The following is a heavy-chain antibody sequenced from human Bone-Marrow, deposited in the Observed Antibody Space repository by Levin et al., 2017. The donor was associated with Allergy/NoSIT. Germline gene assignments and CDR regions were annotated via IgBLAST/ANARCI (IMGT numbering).Heavy chain of an antibody. Sequence: QRGESLKISCAASGFTFNDYTMHWVRQAPQRGLEWVSLISWDASTTYYADSVRGRFTISRDNSKNALYLQMNSLTTEDTALYYCAKDLSPRIAVTGNIEYWGQGTLVTVSS. CDR2: ISWDASTT. CDR1: GFTFNDYT. D-gene: IGHD6-19*01. J-gene: IGHJ4*02. V-gene: IGHV3-43*01. CDR3: AKDLSPRIAVTGNIEY.